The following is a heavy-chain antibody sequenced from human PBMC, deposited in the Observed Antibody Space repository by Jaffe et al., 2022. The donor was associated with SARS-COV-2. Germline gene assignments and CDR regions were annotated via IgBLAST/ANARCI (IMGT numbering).Heavy chain of an antibody. CDR3: AREGYDSSGYHTPGAFDI. D-gene: IGHD3-22*01. V-gene: IGHV3-30*04. CDR2: ISYDGSNK. Sequence: QVQLVESGGGVVQPGRSLRLSCAASGFTFSSYAMHWVRQAPGKGLEWVAVISYDGSNKYYADSVKGRFTISRDNSKNTLYLQMNSLRAEDTAVYYCAREGYDSSGYHTPGAFDIWGQGTMVTVSS. CDR1: GFTFSSYA. J-gene: IGHJ3*02.